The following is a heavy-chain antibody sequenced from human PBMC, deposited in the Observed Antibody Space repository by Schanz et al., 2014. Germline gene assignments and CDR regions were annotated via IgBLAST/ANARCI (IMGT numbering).Heavy chain of an antibody. CDR3: AREVGLYDRGWFDP. Sequence: QILLVQPGPEVKKPGASVTVSCKASGYDFHIYAYSWVRQAPGQGPEWIGWIVPIAGITNYAQRFQGRVTITADKSSDTAYMELSSLRSEDTAVYYCAREVGLYDRGWFDPWGQGTLVTVSS. CDR1: GYDFHIYA. V-gene: IGHV1-69*10. J-gene: IGHJ5*02. D-gene: IGHD3-22*01. CDR2: IVPIAGIT.